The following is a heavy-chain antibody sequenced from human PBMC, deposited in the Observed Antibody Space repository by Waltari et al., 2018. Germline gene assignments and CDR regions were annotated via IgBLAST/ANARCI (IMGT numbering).Heavy chain of an antibody. Sequence: QVQLVQSGAEVKKPGASVKVSCKASGYTFTGYYMHWVRQAPGQGLEWMGWINPNSGGTNYAQKFQGRVTMTRDTSISTAYMELGRLRSDDTAVYYCARSKGITMVRGVPGKMYYFDYWGQGTLVTVSS. V-gene: IGHV1-2*02. J-gene: IGHJ4*02. CDR2: INPNSGGT. D-gene: IGHD3-10*01. CDR1: GYTFTGYY. CDR3: ARSKGITMVRGVPGKMYYFDY.